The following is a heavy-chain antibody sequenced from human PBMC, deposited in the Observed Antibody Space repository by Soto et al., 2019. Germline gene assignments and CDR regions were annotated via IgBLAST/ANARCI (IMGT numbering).Heavy chain of an antibody. Sequence: PSETLSLTCAVYGGSFSGYYWSWIRQPPGKGLEWIGEINHSGSTNYNPSLKSRVTISVDTSKNQFSLKLSSVTAADTAVYYCARAEGGAVAGTFDYWGQGTLVTVSS. CDR1: GGSFSGYY. J-gene: IGHJ4*02. CDR2: INHSGST. D-gene: IGHD6-19*01. V-gene: IGHV4-34*01. CDR3: ARAEGGAVAGTFDY.